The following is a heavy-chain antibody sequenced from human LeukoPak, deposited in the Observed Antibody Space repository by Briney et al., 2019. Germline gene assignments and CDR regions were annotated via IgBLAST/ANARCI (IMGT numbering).Heavy chain of an antibody. D-gene: IGHD4-11*01. CDR3: ARGGNYEPHVIDY. CDR2: INNSGST. CDR1: GGSFSGYY. J-gene: IGHJ4*02. Sequence: SETLSLTCAVYGGSFSGYYWSWIRQPPGKGLEWIGEINNSGSTNYNPSLKSRVTISVDTSKNQFSLKLSSVTAADTAVYYGARGGNYEPHVIDYWGQGTLVTVSS. V-gene: IGHV4-34*01.